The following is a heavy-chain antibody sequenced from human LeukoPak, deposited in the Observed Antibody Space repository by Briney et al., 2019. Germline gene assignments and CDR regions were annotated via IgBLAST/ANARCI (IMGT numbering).Heavy chain of an antibody. J-gene: IGHJ3*02. D-gene: IGHD1-26*01. V-gene: IGHV1-69*05. CDR3: ARGEGLLTTAFDI. CDR1: GGTFSSYA. Sequence: ASVKVSCKASGGTFSSYAISWVRQASGQGLEWMGGIIPIFGTANYAQKFQGRVTITTDESTSTAYMELSSLRSEDTAVYYCARGEGLLTTAFDIWGQGTMVTVSS. CDR2: IIPIFGTA.